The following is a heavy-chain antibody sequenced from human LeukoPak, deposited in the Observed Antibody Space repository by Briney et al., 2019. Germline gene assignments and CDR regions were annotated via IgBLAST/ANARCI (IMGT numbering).Heavy chain of an antibody. V-gene: IGHV7-4-1*02. J-gene: IGHJ4*02. CDR3: ARALDSLGGLSLPDY. D-gene: IGHD3-16*02. Sequence: ASVKVSCKASGYSFTSHYMHWVRQAPGQGLEFMGWIHPTTGNPAYAQGFSGRFVFSLDTSVTTTYLQITDLKAEDTAVYFCARALDSLGGLSLPDYWGQGTLVTVSS. CDR2: IHPTTGNP. CDR1: GYSFTSHY.